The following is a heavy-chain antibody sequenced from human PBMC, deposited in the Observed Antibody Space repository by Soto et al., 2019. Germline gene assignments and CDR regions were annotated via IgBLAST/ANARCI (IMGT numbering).Heavy chain of an antibody. Sequence: PGGSLRLSCAASGFTFSSHEMNWVRQAPGKGLEWVSYISSSGSTIYYADSVKGRFTISRDNAKNSLYLQMNSLRAEDTAVYYCASTQYCSGGSCYQYYYYGMDVWGQGTTVTVSS. V-gene: IGHV3-48*03. CDR1: GFTFSSHE. D-gene: IGHD2-15*01. CDR2: ISSSGSTI. CDR3: ASTQYCSGGSCYQYYYYGMDV. J-gene: IGHJ6*02.